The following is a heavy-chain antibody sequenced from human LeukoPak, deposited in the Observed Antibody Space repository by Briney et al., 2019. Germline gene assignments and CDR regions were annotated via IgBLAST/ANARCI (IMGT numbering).Heavy chain of an antibody. CDR3: ARVYSSGWSLPFDY. V-gene: IGHV3-30*02. D-gene: IGHD6-19*01. CDR1: GFSFSSNW. Sequence: GGSLRLSCAASGFSFSSNWMTWVRQAPGKGLEWVAFIRYDGSNKYYADSVKGRFTISRDNSKNTLYLQMNSLRAEDTAVYYCARVYSSGWSLPFDYWGQGTLVTVSS. CDR2: IRYDGSNK. J-gene: IGHJ4*02.